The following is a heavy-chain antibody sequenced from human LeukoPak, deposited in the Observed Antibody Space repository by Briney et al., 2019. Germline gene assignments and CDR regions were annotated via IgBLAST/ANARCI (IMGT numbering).Heavy chain of an antibody. J-gene: IGHJ4*02. V-gene: IGHV3-20*01. CDR1: GFTFDDYG. CDR3: ARERSLPGNRYFFDY. Sequence: RSGGSLRLSCAASGFTFDDYGMSWLRQAPGKGLEWVSDINWNGGSTGYADSVKGRFTISRDNAKNSLYLQMNSLRAEGAALCHCARERSLPGNRYFFDYWGQGPLDTVSS. CDR2: INWNGGST.